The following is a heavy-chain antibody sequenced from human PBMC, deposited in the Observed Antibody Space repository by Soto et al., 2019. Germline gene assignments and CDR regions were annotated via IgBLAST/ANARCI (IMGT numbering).Heavy chain of an antibody. J-gene: IGHJ6*02. V-gene: IGHV1-69*06. CDR3: ARGVVVAATPSYYYYYGMDV. CDR2: IIPIFGTA. D-gene: IGHD2-15*01. Sequence: QVQLVQSGAEVKKPGSSVKVSCKASGGTFSSYAISWLRQAPGQGLEWMGGIIPIFGTANYAQKFQGRVTMTADKSTSTAYMELSSLRAEDTAVDYGARGVVVAATPSYYYYYGMDVWGQGTTVTVSS. CDR1: GGTFSSYA.